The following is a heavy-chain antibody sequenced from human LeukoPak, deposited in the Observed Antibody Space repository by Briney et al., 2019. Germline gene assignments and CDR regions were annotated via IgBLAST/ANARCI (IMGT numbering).Heavy chain of an antibody. CDR2: VSAYDGST. CDR3: ARGGRDGMDV. D-gene: IGHD3-10*01. Sequence: ASVKVSCKASGYSFTSYGFTCVRRAPRQGLEWMGWVSAYDGSTNYAQKIRGRVTMTTDASKNTVYMELRSLRSDHTAVYYCARGGRDGMDVWGPGKTVTVSS. V-gene: IGHV1-18*01. J-gene: IGHJ6*02. CDR1: GYSFTSYG.